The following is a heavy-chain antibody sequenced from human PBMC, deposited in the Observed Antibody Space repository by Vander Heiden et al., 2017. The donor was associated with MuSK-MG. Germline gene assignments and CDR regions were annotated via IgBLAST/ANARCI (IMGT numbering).Heavy chain of an antibody. D-gene: IGHD6-19*01. V-gene: IGHV1-46*03. CDR2: INPSGGST. J-gene: IGHJ4*02. Sequence: QVQLVLSGAEVKKPGASVKVSCKASGYTFTRYYMHWVRQAPGQGLDGMGIINPSGGSTSYAQKFQGRVTMTRDTSTSTVYMELSSLRSEDTAVYYCARAPLGYSSGWYPPGDYWGQGTLVTVSA. CDR1: GYTFTRYY. CDR3: ARAPLGYSSGWYPPGDY.